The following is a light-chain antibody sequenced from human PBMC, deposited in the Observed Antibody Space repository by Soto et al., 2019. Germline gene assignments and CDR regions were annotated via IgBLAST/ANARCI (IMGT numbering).Light chain of an antibody. CDR3: QQYNSYPYT. CDR1: QSISSW. V-gene: IGKV1-5*03. Sequence: DIQMTQSPSTLSASVGDKVTITCRAIQSISSWLAWYQQKPGKAPKLLIYKASSLESGVPSRFSGSGSGTEFTLTISSLQPDDFATYYCQQYNSYPYTFGQGTKVDIK. J-gene: IGKJ2*01. CDR2: KAS.